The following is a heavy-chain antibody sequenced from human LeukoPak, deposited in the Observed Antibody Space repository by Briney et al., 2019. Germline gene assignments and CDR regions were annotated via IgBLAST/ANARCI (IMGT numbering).Heavy chain of an antibody. CDR2: NDPKSGDT. V-gene: IGHV1-2*02. CDR1: GYTFTGYY. D-gene: IGHD3-16*02. CDR3: AKEADIVSFDL. J-gene: IGHJ2*01. Sequence: ASVKVSCKASGYTFTGYYMHWVRQAPGQGLEWMGWNDPKSGDTMYAQKFQDRVAMTSDTSISTAYMEVSGLRSDDTAVYFCAKEADIVSFDLWGRGTLVIVSS.